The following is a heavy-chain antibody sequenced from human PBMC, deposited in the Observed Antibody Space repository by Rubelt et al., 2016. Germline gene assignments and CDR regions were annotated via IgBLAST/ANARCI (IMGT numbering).Heavy chain of an antibody. CDR2: IYYSGNT. CDR3: AGELPAAGAGWFDP. D-gene: IGHD2-2*01. CDR1: GGSISSTSYY. Sequence: QLRLQESGPGLVKPSETLSLTCTVSGGSISSTSYYWGWIRQPPGKGLEWIGYIYYSGNTNSNPSPKSRVTMSVDTSKNQVSLKLSSGTDAETAVFYWAGELPAAGAGWFDPWGQGTLVTVSS. V-gene: IGHV4-39*07. J-gene: IGHJ5*02.